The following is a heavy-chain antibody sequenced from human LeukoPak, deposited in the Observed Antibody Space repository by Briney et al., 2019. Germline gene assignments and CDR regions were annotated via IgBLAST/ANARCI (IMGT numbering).Heavy chain of an antibody. CDR1: GFTFRDYY. CDR2: ISGSGTFT. J-gene: IGHJ4*02. V-gene: IGHV3-11*03. D-gene: IGHD6-13*01. Sequence: PGGSLRLSCAASGFTFRDYYMSWIRQAPGKGLEWVSHISGSGTFTNYADSVKGRFTISRDNSKNTLYLQMNSLRAEDTAVYYCAEVRIAAADQDLDYWGQGTLVTVSS. CDR3: AEVRIAAADQDLDY.